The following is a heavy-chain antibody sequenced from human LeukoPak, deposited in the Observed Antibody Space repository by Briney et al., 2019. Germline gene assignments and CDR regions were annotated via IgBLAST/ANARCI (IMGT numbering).Heavy chain of an antibody. CDR2: IYRDGSAE. V-gene: IGHV3-7*01. D-gene: IGHD5-12*01. Sequence: PGGSLRLSCAASGFTFSSYAMSWVCQAPGKGLEWVATIYRDGSAEYYMDSVKDRFTVSRDNAKNSLYLQTNSLRVEDTAMYYCARLWGDATIYDLWGQGTLVTVSS. CDR1: GFTFSSYA. J-gene: IGHJ5*02. CDR3: ARLWGDATIYDL.